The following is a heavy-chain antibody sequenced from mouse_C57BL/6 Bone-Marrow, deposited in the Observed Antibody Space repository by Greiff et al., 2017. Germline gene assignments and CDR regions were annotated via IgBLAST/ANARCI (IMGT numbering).Heavy chain of an antibody. CDR1: GYAFSSSW. D-gene: IGHD1-1*01. V-gene: IGHV1-82*01. CDR3: ATVVADYYAMDY. Sequence: VKLMESGPELVKPGASVKISCKASGYAFSSSWMNWVKQRPGKGLEWIGRIYPGDGDTNYNGKFKGKATLTADKSSSTAYMQLSSLTSEDSAVYFCATVVADYYAMDYWGQGTSVTVSS. CDR2: IYPGDGDT. J-gene: IGHJ4*01.